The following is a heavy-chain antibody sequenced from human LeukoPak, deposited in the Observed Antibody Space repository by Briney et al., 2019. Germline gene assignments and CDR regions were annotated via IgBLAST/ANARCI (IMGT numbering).Heavy chain of an antibody. Sequence: GGSLRLSCAASRFKFNTYAMHWVRQAPGKGLEWVAIISYEGSIKYYANSVKGRFTISRDNSKNTLYLEMNSLRAEDTAIYYCARDVTYDDIPGGSLDNWGQGTLVTVSS. V-gene: IGHV3-30-3*01. D-gene: IGHD3-9*01. CDR1: RFKFNTYA. CDR3: ARDVTYDDIPGGSLDN. CDR2: ISYEGSIK. J-gene: IGHJ4*02.